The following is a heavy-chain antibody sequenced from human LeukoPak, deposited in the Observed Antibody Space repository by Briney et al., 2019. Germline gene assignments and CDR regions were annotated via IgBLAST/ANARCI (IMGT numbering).Heavy chain of an antibody. Sequence: GGSLRLSCAASGLTFSSHWMHWVRQAPGKGLVWVSRITNDGSSTTYADSVKGRFTLSRDNAKNTVYLQMNNLRAEDTAVYYCARAKPADFDLWGRGTLVTVSS. CDR3: ARAKPADFDL. CDR2: ITNDGSST. V-gene: IGHV3-74*01. CDR1: GLTFSSHW. J-gene: IGHJ2*01.